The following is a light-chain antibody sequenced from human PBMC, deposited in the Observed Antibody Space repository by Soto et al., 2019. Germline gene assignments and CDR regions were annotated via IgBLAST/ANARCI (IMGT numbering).Light chain of an antibody. CDR3: QQYCVLPQP. J-gene: IGKJ1*01. CDR1: QSVSNY. Sequence: EMVLTQSPGTLSLSPGERATLSCRASQSVSNYLAWYQQKPGQAPRLLIYVASSRSTGIPDRFSGSGSGTDFTLTISRLEPEDFAVYYCQQYCVLPQPFGQGTKVEIK. V-gene: IGKV3-20*01. CDR2: VAS.